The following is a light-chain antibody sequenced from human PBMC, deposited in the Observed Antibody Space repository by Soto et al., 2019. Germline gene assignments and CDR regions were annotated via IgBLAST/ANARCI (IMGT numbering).Light chain of an antibody. Sequence: EIVMTQSPATLSVSPGERTTLSCRASQSVRRNLAWYQQKPGQAPRLLIYGASTRATGIPARFSGSGSGTEFTLTISSLQSEDFAVYYGQQYNNWPRTFGQGTKVEIK. CDR3: QQYNNWPRT. V-gene: IGKV3-15*01. CDR1: QSVRRN. CDR2: GAS. J-gene: IGKJ1*01.